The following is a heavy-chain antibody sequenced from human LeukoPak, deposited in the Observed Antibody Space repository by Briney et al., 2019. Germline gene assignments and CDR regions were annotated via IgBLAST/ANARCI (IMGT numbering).Heavy chain of an antibody. D-gene: IGHD5-12*01. Sequence: SETLSLTCTVSGYSISISYYWGWLRQPPGKGLDWIGTIYHSGDTYYNPSLKSRVTISVDTSKNQFSLKLSSVTAADTAMYYCARVSGYDWESFYDYWGQGSLVTVSS. CDR3: ARVSGYDWESFYDY. J-gene: IGHJ4*02. CDR2: IYHSGDT. V-gene: IGHV4-38-2*02. CDR1: GYSISISYY.